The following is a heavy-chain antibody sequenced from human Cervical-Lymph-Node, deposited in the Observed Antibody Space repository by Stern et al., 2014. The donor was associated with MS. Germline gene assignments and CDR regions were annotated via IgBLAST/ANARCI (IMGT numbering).Heavy chain of an antibody. J-gene: IGHJ6*02. CDR2: IIPIFGTA. Sequence: MQLVESGAEVKKPGSSVKVSCKASGGTFSSYGISWVRQAPGQGLEWMGGIIPIFGTANYAQKFQGRVTITADESTTTAYMELSSLRSEDTAVYYCAREAMVRGVTRSRYGMDVWGQGTTVTVSS. CDR1: GGTFSSYG. CDR3: AREAMVRGVTRSRYGMDV. V-gene: IGHV1-69*01. D-gene: IGHD3-10*01.